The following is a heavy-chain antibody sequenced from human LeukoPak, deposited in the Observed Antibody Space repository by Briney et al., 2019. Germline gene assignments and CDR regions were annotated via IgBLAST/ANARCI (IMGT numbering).Heavy chain of an antibody. Sequence: SETLSLTCAVYGGSFSGYYWSGIRQPPGKGLEWIGEINHSGSTNYNPSLKSRVTISVDTSKNQFSLKLSSVTAADTAVYYCARSGIAAAGSGKVDYWGQGTLVIVSS. V-gene: IGHV4-34*01. CDR3: ARSGIAAAGSGKVDY. J-gene: IGHJ4*02. CDR1: GGSFSGYY. CDR2: INHSGST. D-gene: IGHD6-13*01.